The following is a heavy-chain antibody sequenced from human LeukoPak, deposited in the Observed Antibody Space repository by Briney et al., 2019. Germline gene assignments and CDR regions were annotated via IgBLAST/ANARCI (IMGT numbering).Heavy chain of an antibody. CDR1: GFTFSSYG. V-gene: IGHV3-33*01. Sequence: GGSLRLSCAASGFTFSSYGMHWVRQAPGKGLEWVAVIWYDGSNKYYADSMKGRFTISRDNSKNTLYLQMNSLRAEDTAVYYCARGPNSSGWYGGGFDYWGQGTLVTVSS. CDR2: IWYDGSNK. CDR3: ARGPNSSGWYGGGFDY. J-gene: IGHJ4*02. D-gene: IGHD6-19*01.